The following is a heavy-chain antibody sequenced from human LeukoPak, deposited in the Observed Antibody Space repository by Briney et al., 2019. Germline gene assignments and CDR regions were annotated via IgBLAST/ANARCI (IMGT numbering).Heavy chain of an antibody. D-gene: IGHD3-10*01. V-gene: IGHV3-23*01. CDR1: GFTFSSYG. CDR2: ISGSGGST. CDR3: AKGYYYGSGSQNTYDY. J-gene: IGHJ4*02. Sequence: GGSLRLSCAASGFTFSSYGMSWVRQAPGKGLEWVSAISGSGGSTYYADSVKGRFTISRDNSKNTLYLQMNSLRAEDTAVYYCAKGYYYGSGSQNTYDYWGQGTLVTVSS.